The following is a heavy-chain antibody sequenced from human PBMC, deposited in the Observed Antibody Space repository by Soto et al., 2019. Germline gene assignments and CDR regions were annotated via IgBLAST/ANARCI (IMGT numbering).Heavy chain of an antibody. Sequence: PGESLKISGKCSGYSFTIYCITLVLQMPGKGLEWMGRIDPSDSYTNYSPSFQGHVTISADDSISTAYLQWSRLKASDTAMYYCARRDSSSSSDYYYGLDVWGQGTTVTVSS. V-gene: IGHV5-10-1*01. CDR1: GYSFTIYC. D-gene: IGHD6-6*01. CDR2: IDPSDSYT. J-gene: IGHJ6*02. CDR3: ARRDSSSSSDYYYGLDV.